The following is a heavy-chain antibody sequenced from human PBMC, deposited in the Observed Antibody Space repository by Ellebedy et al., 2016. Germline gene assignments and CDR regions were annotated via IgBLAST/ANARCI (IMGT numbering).Heavy chain of an antibody. CDR1: GYTFTGYY. CDR3: ARVVATFDY. V-gene: IGHV1-2*04. D-gene: IGHD5-12*01. CDR2: INPNSGGT. J-gene: IGHJ4*02. Sequence: ASVKVSXXASGYTFTGYYMHWVRQAPGQGLEWMGWINPNSGGTNYAQKFQGWATMTRDTSISTAYMELRSLRSDDTAVYYCARVVATFDYWGQGTLVTVSS.